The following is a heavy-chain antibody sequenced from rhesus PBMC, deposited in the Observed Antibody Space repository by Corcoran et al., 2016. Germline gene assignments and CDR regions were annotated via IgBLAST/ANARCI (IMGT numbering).Heavy chain of an antibody. CDR3: AGEFSTTDY. CDR2: INGAGSST. V-gene: IGHV3-14*01. Sequence: EVQLVESGGGLAKPGGSLRLSCAASGFTFSSYWMHWVRLEPGKILVWVSGINGAGSSTYYGDSVKGRFTISRENAKNTLYLQMDGLRPEDTAVYYCAGEFSTTDYWGQGVLVTVSS. D-gene: IGHD2-15*01. J-gene: IGHJ4*01. CDR1: GFTFSSYW.